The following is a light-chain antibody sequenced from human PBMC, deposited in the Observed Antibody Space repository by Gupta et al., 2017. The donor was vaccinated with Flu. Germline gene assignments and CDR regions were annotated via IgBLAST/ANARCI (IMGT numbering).Light chain of an antibody. CDR1: QSLLYSNGYNE. CDR3: MQSLQTPIT. V-gene: IGKV2-28*01. J-gene: IGKJ5*01. CDR2: LGS. Sequence: ISCRSSQSLLYSNGYNELDWYLQRPGQSPQLLIYLGSNRASGVPDRFSGSGAGTDFTLKISRVEAEDVGVYYCMQSLQTPITFGQGTRLEIK.